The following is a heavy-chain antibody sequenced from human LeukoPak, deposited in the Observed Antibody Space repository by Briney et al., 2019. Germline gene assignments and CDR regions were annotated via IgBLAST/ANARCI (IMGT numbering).Heavy chain of an antibody. CDR3: ARLQLAYCGGDCVAFDI. Sequence: GESLKISCKGSRSSLGHYWVSWVRQMPGKGLEWVGIIHLNDSDIRYSPSFEGQVTISGDKSKTTAHLQWSSLKPSDTAMYYCARLQLAYCGGDCVAFDIWGQGTMVTVSS. D-gene: IGHD2-21*02. CDR1: RSSLGHYW. V-gene: IGHV5-51*01. J-gene: IGHJ3*02. CDR2: IHLNDSDI.